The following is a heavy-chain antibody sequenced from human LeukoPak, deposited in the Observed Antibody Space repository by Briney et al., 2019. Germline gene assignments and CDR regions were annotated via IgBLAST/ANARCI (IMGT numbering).Heavy chain of an antibody. CDR1: GYTFTGYY. CDR2: INPNSGGT. D-gene: IGHD3-22*01. V-gene: IGHV1-2*02. CDR3: ARAFYYDSSGYYSGASDY. Sequence: ASVKVSCKASGYTFTGYYMHWVRQAPGQGLEWMGWINPNSGGTNYAQKFQGRVTMTRDTSTSTVHMELSSLRSEDTAVYYCARAFYYDSSGYYSGASDYWGQGTLVTVSS. J-gene: IGHJ4*02.